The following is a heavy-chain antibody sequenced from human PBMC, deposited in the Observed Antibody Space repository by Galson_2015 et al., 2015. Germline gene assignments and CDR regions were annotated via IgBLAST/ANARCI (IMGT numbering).Heavy chain of an antibody. D-gene: IGHD5-18*01. J-gene: IGHJ6*03. CDR3: ARDTIWYSYGRGRSYYYYYMDV. Sequence: SLRLSCAASGFTFSDYYMSWIRQAPGKGLEWVSYISSSGSTIYYADPVKGRFTISRDNAKNSLYLQMNSLRAEDTAVYYCARDTIWYSYGRGRSYYYYYMDVWGKGTTVTVSS. V-gene: IGHV3-11*01. CDR1: GFTFSDYY. CDR2: ISSSGSTI.